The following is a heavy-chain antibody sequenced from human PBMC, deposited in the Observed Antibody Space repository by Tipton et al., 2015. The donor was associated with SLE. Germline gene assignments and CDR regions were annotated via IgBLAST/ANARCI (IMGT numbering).Heavy chain of an antibody. Sequence: TLSLTCTVSGFSISSYYWGWIRQPPGKGLEWIGSVYHSGRTYYNPSLKSRATLAVDTSNNHFSLKLSSVTAADTAVYYCAGAVGTAAGLRDYWGQGTLVTVSS. D-gene: IGHD6-13*01. CDR1: GFSISSYY. V-gene: IGHV4-38-2*02. CDR3: AGAVGTAAGLRDY. J-gene: IGHJ4*02. CDR2: VYHSGRT.